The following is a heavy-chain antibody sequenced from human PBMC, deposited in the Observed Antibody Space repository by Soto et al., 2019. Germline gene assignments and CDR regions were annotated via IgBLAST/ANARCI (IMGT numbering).Heavy chain of an antibody. CDR1: GGSFSGYY. Sequence: PSETLSLTCAVYGGSFSGYYWSWIRQPPGKGLEWIGEINHSGSTNYNPSLKSRVTVSVDTSKNQFSLKLSSVTAADTAVYYCAGAGLGYCTNGVCYTPQPFDYWGQGTLVTVSS. CDR2: INHSGST. D-gene: IGHD2-8*01. CDR3: AGAGLGYCTNGVCYTPQPFDY. V-gene: IGHV4-34*01. J-gene: IGHJ4*02.